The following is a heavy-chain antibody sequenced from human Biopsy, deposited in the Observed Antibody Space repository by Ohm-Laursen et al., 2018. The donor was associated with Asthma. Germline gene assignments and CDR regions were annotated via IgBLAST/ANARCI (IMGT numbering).Heavy chain of an antibody. V-gene: IGHV1-18*01. J-gene: IGHJ6*02. D-gene: IGHD3-10*01. CDR2: ISVYNGNT. CDR3: ARAVDYSHYYGIDV. CDR1: DYTFDSAG. Sequence: SVKVSCKTSDYTFDSAGITWVRQAPGQGLEWMGWISVYNGNTKVAQKLQDRVTMITDTSTSTAYMELRSLRSDDTAAYFCARAVDYSHYYGIDVWGQGTTVTVS.